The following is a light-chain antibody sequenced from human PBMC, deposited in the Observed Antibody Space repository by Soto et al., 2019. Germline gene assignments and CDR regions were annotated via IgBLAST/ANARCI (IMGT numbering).Light chain of an antibody. CDR3: SSYTTSSSLV. V-gene: IGLV2-14*03. CDR2: DVS. CDR1: SSDVGAYNF. Sequence: QSALTQPASVSGSPGQSITISCTGTSSDVGAYNFVSWFQQLPGKAPKIMISDVSNRPSGVSNRFSGPKSGNTASLTISGLQAEDEADYYCSSYTTSSSLVFGGGTKLTVL. J-gene: IGLJ2*01.